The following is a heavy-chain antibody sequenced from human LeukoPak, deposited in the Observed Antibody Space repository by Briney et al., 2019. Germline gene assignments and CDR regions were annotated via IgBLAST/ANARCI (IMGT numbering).Heavy chain of an antibody. CDR2: IFYSGTT. D-gene: IGHD2-2*01. Sequence: PSETLSLTCTVSGGSISGYYWSWIRQPPGKGLEWIGYIFYSGTTNYNPSLKSRVIISVDTSKNQFSLKLSSVTAADTAVYYCARQTHQLPYYYYYYMDVWGKGTTVTVSS. J-gene: IGHJ6*03. CDR3: ARQTHQLPYYYYYYMDV. V-gene: IGHV4-59*08. CDR1: GGSISGYY.